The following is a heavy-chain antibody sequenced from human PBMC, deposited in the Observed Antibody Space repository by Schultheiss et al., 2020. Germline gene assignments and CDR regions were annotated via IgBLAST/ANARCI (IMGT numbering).Heavy chain of an antibody. D-gene: IGHD3-22*01. CDR2: IYYSGST. J-gene: IGHJ5*02. V-gene: IGHV4-31*03. CDR1: GGSISSGGYY. CDR3: ARLNMGITMIVSRFDP. Sequence: SATLTLTCTVSGGSISSGGYYWSWIRQHPGKGLEWIGYIYYSGSTYYNPSLKSRVTISVDTSKNQFSLKLSSVTAADTAVYYCARLNMGITMIVSRFDPWGQGTLVTVAS.